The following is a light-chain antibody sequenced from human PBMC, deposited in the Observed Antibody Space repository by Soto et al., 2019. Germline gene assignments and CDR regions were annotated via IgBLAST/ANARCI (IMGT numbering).Light chain of an antibody. J-gene: IGKJ4*01. CDR3: QHYNNWHFT. Sequence: EIVMTQSPAILSVSPGERATLSCRASQSVSSNLAWYQQKPGQTPRLLIYGASTRATGIPATFSGSGSGTEFSLTISSLQSEDFAVYYCQHYNNWHFTFGGGTKVEIQ. CDR1: QSVSSN. V-gene: IGKV3-15*01. CDR2: GAS.